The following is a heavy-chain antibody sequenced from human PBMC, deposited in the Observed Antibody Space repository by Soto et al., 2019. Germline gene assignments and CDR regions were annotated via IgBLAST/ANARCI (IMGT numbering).Heavy chain of an antibody. D-gene: IGHD2-2*01. J-gene: IGHJ6*02. CDR1: GFTFXSYG. CDR3: AKDLVEVLGYCISTSCPGHYYYGMDV. CDR2: ISYDGSNK. V-gene: IGHV3-30*18. Sequence: GGSLRLSCASSGFTFXSYGMHLVRQAPGKGLEWVAVISYDGSNKYYADSVKGRFTISRDNSKNTLYLQMNSLRAEDTAVYYCAKDLVEVLGYCISTSCPGHYYYGMDVWGQGTTVTVSS.